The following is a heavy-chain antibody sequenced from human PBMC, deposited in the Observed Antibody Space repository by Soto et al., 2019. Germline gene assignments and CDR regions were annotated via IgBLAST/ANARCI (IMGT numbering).Heavy chain of an antibody. CDR1: GGSISSSSYY. D-gene: IGHD3-9*01. J-gene: IGHJ6*02. Sequence: QLQLQESGPGLVKPSETLSLTCTVSGGSISSSSYYWGWIRQPPGKGLEWIGSIYYSGRTYYNPSHNSRVTTSVDTSKTQFYMQLSSVTGADTAVYYCAITYYDILTGYYMFDPAPGNYGMDVWGQGTTVTVSS. CDR3: AITYYDILTGYYMFDPAPGNYGMDV. V-gene: IGHV4-39*01. CDR2: IYYSGRT.